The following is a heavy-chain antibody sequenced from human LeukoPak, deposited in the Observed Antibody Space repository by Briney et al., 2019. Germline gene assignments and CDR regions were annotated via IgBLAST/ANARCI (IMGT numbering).Heavy chain of an antibody. CDR3: ARGREAAAGTGNWFDP. J-gene: IGHJ5*02. CDR2: IIPIFGTA. CDR1: RGTFSSYA. V-gene: IGHV1-69*13. D-gene: IGHD6-13*01. Sequence: SVKVSCKASRGTFSSYAISWVRQAPGQGLEWMGGIIPIFGTANYAQKFQGRVTIAADESTSTAYMELSSLRSEDTAVYYCARGREAAAGTGNWFDPWGQGTLVTVSS.